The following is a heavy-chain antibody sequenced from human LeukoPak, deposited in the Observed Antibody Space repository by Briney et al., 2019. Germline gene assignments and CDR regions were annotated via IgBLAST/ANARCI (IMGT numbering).Heavy chain of an antibody. V-gene: IGHV4-59*01. CDR3: ARKAFGYSSSWYSFDP. CDR2: IYYSGST. D-gene: IGHD6-13*01. Sequence: PSETLSLTCTVSGGSISSYYWSWIRQPPGKGLECIGYIYYSGSTNYNPSLKSRVTISVDTSKNQFSLKLSSVTAADTAVYYCARKAFGYSSSWYSFDPWGQGTLVTVSS. J-gene: IGHJ5*02. CDR1: GGSISSYY.